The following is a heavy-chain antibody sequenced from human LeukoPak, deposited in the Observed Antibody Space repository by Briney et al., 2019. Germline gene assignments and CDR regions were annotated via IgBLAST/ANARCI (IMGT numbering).Heavy chain of an antibody. CDR1: GGSISSYY. Sequence: PSETLSLTCTVSGGSISSYYWSWIRQPPGKGLEWIGYIYYSGSTNYNPSLKSRVTISVDTSKNQFSLKLSSVTAADTAVYYCANGKGFYAFDVWGQGTMVTVSS. D-gene: IGHD4-17*01. V-gene: IGHV4-59*08. CDR3: ANGKGFYAFDV. CDR2: IYYSGST. J-gene: IGHJ3*01.